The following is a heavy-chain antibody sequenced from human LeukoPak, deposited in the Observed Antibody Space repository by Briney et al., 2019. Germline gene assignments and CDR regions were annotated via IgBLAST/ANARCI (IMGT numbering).Heavy chain of an antibody. Sequence: ASVKVSYKASGYTFTSYDFNWVRQATGQRPEWMGWMSPNSGDTGYAQKFQDRVTMTRNTSISTAYMELSSLRSDDTAVYYCARGPPNWGYDYWGPGTLVTVSS. J-gene: IGHJ4*02. V-gene: IGHV1-8*01. CDR1: GYTFTSYD. CDR2: MSPNSGDT. CDR3: ARGPPNWGYDY. D-gene: IGHD7-27*01.